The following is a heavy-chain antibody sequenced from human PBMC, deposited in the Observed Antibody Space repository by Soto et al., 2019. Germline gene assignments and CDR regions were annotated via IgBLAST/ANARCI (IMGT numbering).Heavy chain of an antibody. Sequence: EVQLLESGGGLVQPGGSLRLSCAASGFTFSTYSMTWVRQAPGKGLEWVPTIRDSGGSAHYADSVRGRFTISRDNSKNTLLLQMNSLRAEDTAVYYCARVKAQILSSGWYGGDDIWGQGTVVTVSS. CDR3: ARVKAQILSSGWYGGDDI. D-gene: IGHD6-19*01. CDR2: IRDSGGSA. J-gene: IGHJ3*02. CDR1: GFTFSTYS. V-gene: IGHV3-23*01.